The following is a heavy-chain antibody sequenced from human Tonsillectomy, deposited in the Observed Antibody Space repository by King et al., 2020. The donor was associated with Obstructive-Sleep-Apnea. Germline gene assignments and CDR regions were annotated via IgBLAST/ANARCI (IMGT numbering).Heavy chain of an antibody. D-gene: IGHD3-10*01. V-gene: IGHV4-34*01. CDR2: INHSGST. Sequence: VQLQQWGAELLKPSETLSLTCAVYGGSFSGYYWSWIRQPPGKGLEWIGEINHSGSTNYNPSLKSRVTISVDTSKNQFSLKLSSVTAADTAVYYCARVSSRWFGPRFDYWGQGTLVTVSP. CDR3: ARVSSRWFGPRFDY. J-gene: IGHJ4*02. CDR1: GGSFSGYY.